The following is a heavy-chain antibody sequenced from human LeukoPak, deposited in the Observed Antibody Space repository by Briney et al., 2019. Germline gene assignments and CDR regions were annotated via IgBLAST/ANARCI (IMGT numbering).Heavy chain of an antibody. CDR3: ARPSLNVDTAMVTSFDY. CDR1: GGSFSGYY. V-gene: IGHV4-34*01. J-gene: IGHJ4*02. CDR2: INHSGST. D-gene: IGHD5-18*01. Sequence: SETLSLTCAVYGGSFSGYYWSWIRQPPGKGLEWIGEINHSGSTNYNPSLKSRVTISVDTSKNQFSLKLSSVTAADTAVYYCARPSLNVDTAMVTSFDYWGQGTLVTVSS.